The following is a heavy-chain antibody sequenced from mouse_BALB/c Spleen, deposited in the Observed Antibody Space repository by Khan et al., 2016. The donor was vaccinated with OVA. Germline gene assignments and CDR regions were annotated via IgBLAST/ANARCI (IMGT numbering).Heavy chain of an antibody. Sequence: VQLQESGPGLVAPSQSLSITCTVSGFSLTGYGVNWVRQSPGKGLEWLGMIWGVGPPPHNSALKSSLSISKDNSKSQVFLKMNSLQTDDTARYYGARAYYANYREAMDYWGEGTSVTVSS. CDR3: ARAYYANYREAMDY. V-gene: IGHV2-6-7*01. CDR1: GFSLTGYG. D-gene: IGHD2-10*01. CDR2: IWGVGPP. J-gene: IGHJ4*01.